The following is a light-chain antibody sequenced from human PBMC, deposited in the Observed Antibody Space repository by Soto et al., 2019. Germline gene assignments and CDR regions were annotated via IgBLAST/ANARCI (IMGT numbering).Light chain of an antibody. CDR2: DVT. CDR3: SSFTSSITYV. Sequence: QSVLTQPASVSGAPGQSITISCTGTSSDVGGYNSVSWYRQDPGKAPKLMIYDVTNRPSGASNRFPGSKSGNTASLTISGLQAEDEADYYCSSFTSSITYVFGTGTKVTVL. CDR1: SSDVGGYNS. V-gene: IGLV2-14*01. J-gene: IGLJ1*01.